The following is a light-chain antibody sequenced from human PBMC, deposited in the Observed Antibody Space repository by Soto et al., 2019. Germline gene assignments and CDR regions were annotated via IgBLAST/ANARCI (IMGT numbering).Light chain of an antibody. J-gene: IGKJ1*01. CDR3: QKCGSSLWT. V-gene: IGKV3-20*01. CDR1: QSVRSNY. CDR2: GAS. Sequence: EIVLTQSPGTLSLSPGERATLSCRASQSVRSNYLAWYQQKPGQAPRLLIYGASSRATGIPDRFSGSGSGTDFTLTISRLEPDDFAVYYCQKCGSSLWTFGQGTKVEIK.